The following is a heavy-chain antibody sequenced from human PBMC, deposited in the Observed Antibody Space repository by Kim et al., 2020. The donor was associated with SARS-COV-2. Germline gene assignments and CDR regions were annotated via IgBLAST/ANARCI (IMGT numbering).Heavy chain of an antibody. CDR1: GFTFSSYS. CDR3: AREGQSSSWTQSYGMDV. CDR2: ISSSSSYI. V-gene: IGHV3-21*01. D-gene: IGHD6-13*01. J-gene: IGHJ6*02. Sequence: GGSLRLSCAASGFTFSSYSMNWVRQAPGKRLEWVSSISSSSSYIYYADSVKGRFTISRDNAKNSLYLQMNSLRAEDTAVYYCAREGQSSSWTQSYGMDVWGQGTTVTVSS.